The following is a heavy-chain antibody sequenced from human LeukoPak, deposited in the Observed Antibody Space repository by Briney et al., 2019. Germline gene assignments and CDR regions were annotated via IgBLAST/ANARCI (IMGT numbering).Heavy chain of an antibody. CDR1: GYTFTSYD. Sequence: ASVKVSCKASGYTFTSYDINCVRQATGQGLEWMGWMNPNSGNTGYAQKFQGRVTMTRNTPISTAYMELSSLGSEDTAAYYCARATRDCSSPSCSNYWGQGTLVTVSS. CDR2: MNPNSGNT. D-gene: IGHD2-2*01. CDR3: ARATRDCSSPSCSNY. V-gene: IGHV1-8*01. J-gene: IGHJ4*02.